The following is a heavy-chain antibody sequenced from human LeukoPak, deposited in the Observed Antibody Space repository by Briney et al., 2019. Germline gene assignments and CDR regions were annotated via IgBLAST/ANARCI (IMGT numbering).Heavy chain of an antibody. CDR2: ISASGDRT. D-gene: IGHD3-3*01. V-gene: IGHV3-23*01. CDR1: GFIFSSYV. CDR3: AKDLPKITIFGALQH. Sequence: TGGSLRLSCAASGFIFSSYVVSWVRQAPGKGLEWVSGISASGDRTYYADSVKGRFTISGDNSKNTLYLQMNSLRAEDTAIYYCAKDLPKITIFGALQHWGQGTLVTVSS. J-gene: IGHJ1*01.